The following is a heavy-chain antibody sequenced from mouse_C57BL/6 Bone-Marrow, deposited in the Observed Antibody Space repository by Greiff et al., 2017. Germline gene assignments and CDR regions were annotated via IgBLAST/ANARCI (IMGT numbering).Heavy chain of an antibody. CDR2: ISDGGSYT. CDR3: ARVRVITVAWFAY. J-gene: IGHJ3*01. V-gene: IGHV5-4*03. CDR1: GFTFSSYA. Sequence: DVMLVESGGGLVKPGGSLKLSCAASGFTFSSYAMSWVRQTPEKRLEWVATISDGGSYTYYPDNVKGRFTISRDNAKNNLYLQMSHLKSEDTAMYYCARVRVITVAWFAYWGQGTRVTVSA. D-gene: IGHD1-3*01.